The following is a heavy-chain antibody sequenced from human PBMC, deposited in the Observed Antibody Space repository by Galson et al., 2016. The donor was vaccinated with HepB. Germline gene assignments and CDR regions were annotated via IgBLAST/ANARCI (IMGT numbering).Heavy chain of an antibody. Sequence: SETLSLTCAVYGGSFSGFYWSWVRQPPGKGLEWLGEINHSGSTNYNPSLKSRVTMSLDTSTKNVSLILTSVTVADTAVYYCASSGHTSGWPPYYYFLDVWGKGTAVTVSS. CDR2: INHSGST. CDR3: ASSGHTSGWPPYYYFLDV. CDR1: GGSFSGFY. D-gene: IGHD6-19*01. J-gene: IGHJ6*03. V-gene: IGHV4-34*01.